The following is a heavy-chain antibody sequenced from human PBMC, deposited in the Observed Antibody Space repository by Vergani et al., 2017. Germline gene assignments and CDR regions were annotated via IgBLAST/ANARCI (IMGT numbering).Heavy chain of an antibody. V-gene: IGHV2-5*01. J-gene: IGHJ5*02. CDR2: IYWNDDK. CDR1: GFSLSTSGVG. D-gene: IGHD6-13*01. CDR3: APRPLRVRIAAAGDTDSNNWFDP. Sequence: QITLTESGPTLVKPTQTLTLTCTFSGFSLSTSGVGVGWIRQPPGKALELLALIYWNDDKRYSPSLKSRITIPKDTSKNQVVLTMTNMDPVDTTTYYCAPRPLRVRIAAAGDTDSNNWFDPWGQGTLVTVSS.